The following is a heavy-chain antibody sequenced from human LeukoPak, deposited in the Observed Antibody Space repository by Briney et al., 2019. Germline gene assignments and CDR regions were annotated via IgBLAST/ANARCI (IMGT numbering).Heavy chain of an antibody. CDR2: ISYDGSKI. D-gene: IGHD3-16*01. V-gene: IGHV3-30*04. Sequence: GRSLRLSCAAPGFTFNSYAMHWVRQAPGKGLEWVAVISYDGSKIYYADSVKGRFTISRDNSKNTLYLQMNSLRPDDTAVYYCARDGGFDYWGQGTLVTVSS. CDR1: GFTFNSYA. J-gene: IGHJ4*02. CDR3: ARDGGFDY.